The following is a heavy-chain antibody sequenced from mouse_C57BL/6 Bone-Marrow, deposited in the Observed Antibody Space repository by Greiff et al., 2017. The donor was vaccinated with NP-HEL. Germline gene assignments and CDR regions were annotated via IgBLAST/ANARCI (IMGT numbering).Heavy chain of an antibody. CDR2: IRSKSSNYAT. CDR3: VRGRGITTVVHFDY. D-gene: IGHD1-1*01. J-gene: IGHJ2*01. V-gene: IGHV10-3*01. Sequence: EVHLVESGGGLVQPKGSLKLSCAASGFTFNTYAMHWVRQAPGKGLEWVARIRSKSSNYATYYADSVKDRFTISRDDSQSMLYLEMNSLKTEDTAMYYCVRGRGITTVVHFDYWGQGTTLTVSS. CDR1: GFTFNTYA.